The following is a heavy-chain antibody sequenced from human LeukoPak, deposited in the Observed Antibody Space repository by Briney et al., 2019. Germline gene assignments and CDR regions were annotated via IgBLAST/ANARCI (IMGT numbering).Heavy chain of an antibody. CDR3: ARDLGGDYGWNALDY. D-gene: IGHD4-17*01. Sequence: ASVKVSCKASGYTFTSHAMHWVRQAPGRRLEWMGWINAGNGNTKYSQKFQGRVTITRDTSASTAYMELSSLRSEDTAVYYCARDLGGDYGWNALDYWGQGTLVTVSS. CDR2: INAGNGNT. J-gene: IGHJ4*02. V-gene: IGHV1-3*01. CDR1: GYTFTSHA.